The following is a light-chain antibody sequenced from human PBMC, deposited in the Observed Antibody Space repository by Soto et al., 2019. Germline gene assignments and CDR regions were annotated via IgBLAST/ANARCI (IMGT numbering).Light chain of an antibody. CDR1: STDVGDFNY. Sequence: QSALTQPASVSGSPGRSVTISCTGTSTDVGDFNYVSWYQHLPGRAPKLIIYDVTNRPSGISYRFSASKSGRTASLTISGLPAEDEADYYCSSYSSSTTHVVFGGGTMLTVL. CDR2: DVT. V-gene: IGLV2-14*03. CDR3: SSYSSSTTHVV. J-gene: IGLJ2*01.